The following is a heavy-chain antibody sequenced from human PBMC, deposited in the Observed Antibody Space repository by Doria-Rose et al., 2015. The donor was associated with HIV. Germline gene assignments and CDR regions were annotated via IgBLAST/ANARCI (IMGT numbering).Heavy chain of an antibody. Sequence: VQLVESGGGLVQPGGSLRLSCAASGFTFSSYAMSWVRQAPGTRLEWVSAISGSSHSTYYTDSVKGRFTISRDNSKNTLYLQMNSLRAEDTAVYYCAKYLSRGANHPFDYWGQGTLVTVSS. V-gene: IGHV3-23*04. CDR3: AKYLSRGANHPFDY. J-gene: IGHJ4*02. CDR1: GFTFSSYA. CDR2: ISGSSHST. D-gene: IGHD2-15*01.